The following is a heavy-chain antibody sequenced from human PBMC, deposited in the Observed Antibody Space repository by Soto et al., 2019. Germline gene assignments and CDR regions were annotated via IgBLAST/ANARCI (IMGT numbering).Heavy chain of an antibody. Sequence: GGSLKISCKGSWYNFSHYLIGWVRPMPGKGLESMGIIYPGDSDTRYSPSFQGQVTISADKSISTAYLQWSSLKASGTAMYYCAGGGVRGVVTRTRDYYGMDVWGQGTTVTVSS. J-gene: IGHJ6*02. CDR3: AGGGVRGVVTRTRDYYGMDV. D-gene: IGHD3-10*01. V-gene: IGHV5-51*01. CDR1: WYNFSHYL. CDR2: IYPGDSDT.